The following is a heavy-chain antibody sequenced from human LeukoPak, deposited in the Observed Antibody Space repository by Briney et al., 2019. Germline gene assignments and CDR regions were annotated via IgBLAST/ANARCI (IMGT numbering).Heavy chain of an antibody. V-gene: IGHV3-30*02. CDR3: AKDLRETITSYYMDV. CDR1: GFTFSSYA. J-gene: IGHJ6*03. D-gene: IGHD4/OR15-4a*01. CDR2: IWSGGSNE. Sequence: GGSLRLSCAASGFTFSSYAMHWVRQAPGKGLEWVAVIWSGGSNEYYADSVTGRFTISRDNSKNTLYLQMNTLRAEDTAVYYCAKDLRETITSYYMDVWGKGTTVTVSS.